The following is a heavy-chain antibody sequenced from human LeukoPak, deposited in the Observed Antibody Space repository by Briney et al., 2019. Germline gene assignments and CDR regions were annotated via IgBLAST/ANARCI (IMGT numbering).Heavy chain of an antibody. CDR3: AKGSSGSCYSTQDY. V-gene: IGHV3-11*03. D-gene: IGHD2-15*01. Sequence: GGSLRLSCAASGFTFSYCYMSWIRQAPGKGLEWVSYISKSSSSTNYADSVKGRFSISRDNSKNTLYLQMNSPRAEDTAIYYCAKGSSGSCYSTQDYWGQGTLVTVSS. J-gene: IGHJ4*02. CDR2: ISKSSSST. CDR1: GFTFSYCY.